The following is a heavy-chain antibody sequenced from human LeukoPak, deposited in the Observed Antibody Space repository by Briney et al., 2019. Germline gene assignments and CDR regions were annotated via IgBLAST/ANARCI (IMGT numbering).Heavy chain of an antibody. CDR2: IGGSGLTA. V-gene: IGHV3-23*01. J-gene: IGHJ4*02. CDR1: GFTFSSYA. CDR3: ARGYESGE. D-gene: IGHD5-12*01. Sequence: GGSLRLSCAASGFTFSSYAMRWVRQSPGKGLEWVSLIGGSGLTAYYAGSVKGRFTISRDNSKNTLYLQMNSLRAEDTAVYYCARGYESGEWGQGTLVTASS.